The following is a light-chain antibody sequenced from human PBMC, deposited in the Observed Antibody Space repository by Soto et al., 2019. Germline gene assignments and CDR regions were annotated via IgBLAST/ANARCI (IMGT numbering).Light chain of an antibody. J-gene: IGLJ1*01. CDR3: AAWDDSLNGYV. V-gene: IGLV1-44*01. Sequence: QSVLTQPPSASGTPGQRVTISCSGSSSNIGVNTVTWYQQLPGTAPKLLIQTNDQRPSGVTDRFSGSKSGTSASLAISGLQSEDEADYYCAAWDDSLNGYVFGTGTKLTVL. CDR2: TND. CDR1: SSNIGVNT.